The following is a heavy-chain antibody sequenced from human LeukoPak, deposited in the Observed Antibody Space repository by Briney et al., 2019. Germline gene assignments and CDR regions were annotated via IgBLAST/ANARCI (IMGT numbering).Heavy chain of an antibody. CDR3: ARRYCSGGSCYVFDY. CDR2: IYYSGST. V-gene: IGHV4-30-4*01. J-gene: IGHJ4*02. Sequence: PSQTLSLTCTVSGGSTSSGDYYWSWIRQPPGKGLEWIGYIYYSGSTYYNPSLKSRVTISVDTSKNQFSLKLSSVTAADTAVYYCARRYCSGGSCYVFDYWGQGTLVTVSS. CDR1: GGSTSSGDYY. D-gene: IGHD2-15*01.